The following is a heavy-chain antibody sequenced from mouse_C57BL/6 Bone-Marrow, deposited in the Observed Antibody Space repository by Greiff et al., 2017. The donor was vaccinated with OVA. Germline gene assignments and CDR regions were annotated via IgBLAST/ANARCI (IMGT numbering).Heavy chain of an antibody. J-gene: IGHJ1*03. V-gene: IGHV1-19*01. D-gene: IGHD1-1*01. CDR2: INPYNGGT. CDR3: ARGWYYGSRSYWYFDV. Sequence: VQLKQSGPVLVKPGASVKMSCKASGYTFTDYYMNWVKQSHGKSLEWIGVINPYNGGTSYNQKFKGKATLTVDKSSSTAYMELNSLTSEDSAVYYCARGWYYGSRSYWYFDVWGTGTTVTVSS. CDR1: GYTFTDYY.